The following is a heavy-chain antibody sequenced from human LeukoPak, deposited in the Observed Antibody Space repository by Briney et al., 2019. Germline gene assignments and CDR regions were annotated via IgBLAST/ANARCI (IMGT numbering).Heavy chain of an antibody. J-gene: IGHJ4*02. CDR1: GFTFDDYA. CDR2: ISWDGGNI. CDR3: AKAAIRYTTRWNNFDY. Sequence: GGSLRLSCAASGFTFDDYAMHWVRQAPGKGLEWVSLISWDGGNIYYADSMKGRFTISRDSSKNSLYLQMNSLRAEDSAFYYCAKAAIRYTTRWNNFDYWGQGTLVTVSS. V-gene: IGHV3-43D*03. D-gene: IGHD2-2*02.